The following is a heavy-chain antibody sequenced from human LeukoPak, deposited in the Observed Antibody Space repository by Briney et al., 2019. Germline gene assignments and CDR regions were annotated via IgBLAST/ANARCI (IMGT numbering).Heavy chain of an antibody. V-gene: IGHV1-69*01. Sequence: ASVKVSCKASGGTFSSYAISWVRQAPGQGLEWMGGIIPIFGTANYAQKFQGRVTITADESTSTAYMELSSLRSEDTAVYYCARDSLTYCGGDCYYYYYGMDVWGQGTSVIVSS. CDR3: ARDSLTYCGGDCYYYYYGMDV. J-gene: IGHJ6*02. D-gene: IGHD2-21*02. CDR1: GGTFSSYA. CDR2: IIPIFGTA.